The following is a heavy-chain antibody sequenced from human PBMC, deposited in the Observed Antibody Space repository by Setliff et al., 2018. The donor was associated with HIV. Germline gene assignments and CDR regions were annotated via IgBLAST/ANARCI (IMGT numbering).Heavy chain of an antibody. D-gene: IGHD2-8*01. J-gene: IGHJ4*02. CDR3: AREFVPTGFFDF. V-gene: IGHV3-7*01. CDR1: GFTFKNYW. Sequence: AGGSLRLSCAASGFTFKNYWMSWVRQAPGKGLEWVASINQDGSQKYHVASVKGRSTISRDNAQSSLYLEVNGLRAEDAAVYYCAREFVPTGFFDFWGLGSLVTVSS. CDR2: INQDGSQK.